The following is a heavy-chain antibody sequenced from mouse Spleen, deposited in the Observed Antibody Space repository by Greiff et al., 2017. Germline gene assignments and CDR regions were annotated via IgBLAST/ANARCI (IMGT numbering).Heavy chain of an antibody. CDR1: GFTFTDYY. V-gene: IGHV7-3*03. Sequence: DVMLVESGGGLVQPGGSLSLSCAASGFTFTDYYMSWVRQPPGKALEWLGFIRNKANGYTTEYSASVKGRFTISRDNSQSILYLQMNALRAEDSATYYCAKLTTAYYFDYWGQGTTLTVSS. CDR3: AKLTTAYYFDY. J-gene: IGHJ2*01. CDR2: IRNKANGYTT. D-gene: IGHD1-2*01.